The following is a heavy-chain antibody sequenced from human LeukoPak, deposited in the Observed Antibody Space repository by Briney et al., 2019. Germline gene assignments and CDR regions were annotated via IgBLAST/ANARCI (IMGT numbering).Heavy chain of an antibody. D-gene: IGHD5-18*01. J-gene: IGHJ4*02. CDR3: ASRGDTAMVTDY. Sequence: PGGSLRLSCAASGFTFSSYAMSWVRQAPGRGLEWLSAISGSGGSTYYADSVKGRFTISRDNSKNTLYLQMNSLRAEDTAVYYCASRGDTAMVTDYWGQGTLVTVSS. CDR2: ISGSGGST. CDR1: GFTFSSYA. V-gene: IGHV3-23*01.